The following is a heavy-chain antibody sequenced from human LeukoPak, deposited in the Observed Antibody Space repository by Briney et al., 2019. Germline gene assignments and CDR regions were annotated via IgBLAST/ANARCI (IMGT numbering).Heavy chain of an antibody. D-gene: IGHD1-26*01. J-gene: IGHJ3*02. V-gene: IGHV3-23*01. CDR2: ISGSGGST. CDR1: GFTFSSYA. CDR3: AEPDKVGVYAFDI. Sequence: GGSLRLSCAASGFTFSSYAMSWVRQAPGKGLEWVSAISGSGGSTYYADSVKGRFTISRDNSKNTLYLQMNSLRAEDTAVYYCAEPDKVGVYAFDIWGQGTMVTVSS.